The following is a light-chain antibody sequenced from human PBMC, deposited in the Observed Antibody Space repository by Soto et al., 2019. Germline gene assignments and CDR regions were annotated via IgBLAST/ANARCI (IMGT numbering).Light chain of an antibody. Sequence: EIVMTQSPATLSVSPGERATLSCRASLSVSRNLAWYQQKPGQAPRLLIYAASTRATGIPARFSGSGSGTEFTLTISSLQSEDFAVYYCQQYNNWPYTFGQGTKLEIK. CDR1: LSVSRN. V-gene: IGKV3-15*01. J-gene: IGKJ2*01. CDR2: AAS. CDR3: QQYNNWPYT.